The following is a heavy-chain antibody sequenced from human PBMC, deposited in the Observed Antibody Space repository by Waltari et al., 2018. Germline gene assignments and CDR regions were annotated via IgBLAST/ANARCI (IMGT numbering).Heavy chain of an antibody. CDR2: IYSGGST. V-gene: IGHV3-23*03. CDR3: AKAYVGYLFDY. Sequence: EVQLLESGGGLVQPGGSLRLYCAASGFTFSRYAMSWVRQAPGKGLEWVSVIYSGGSTYYADSVKGRFTISRDNSKNTLYLQMNSLRAEDTAVYYCAKAYVGYLFDYWGQGTLVTVSS. D-gene: IGHD3-22*01. CDR1: GFTFSRYA. J-gene: IGHJ4*02.